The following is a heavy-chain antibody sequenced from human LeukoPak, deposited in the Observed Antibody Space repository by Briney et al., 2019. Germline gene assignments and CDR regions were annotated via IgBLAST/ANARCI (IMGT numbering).Heavy chain of an antibody. V-gene: IGHV3-30*02. CDR1: GFTFSSYG. Sequence: GGSLRLSCAASGFTFSSYGIHWVRQAPGKGLEWVAFIRYDGSNKYYTDSVKGRFTISRDNSKNTLYLQMNSLRAEDTAVYYCAKSGRDSSTDYFDYWGQGTLVTVSS. J-gene: IGHJ4*02. CDR2: IRYDGSNK. D-gene: IGHD2-2*01. CDR3: AKSGRDSSTDYFDY.